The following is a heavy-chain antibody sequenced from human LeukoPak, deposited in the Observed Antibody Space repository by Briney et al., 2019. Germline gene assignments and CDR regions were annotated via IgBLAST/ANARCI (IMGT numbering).Heavy chain of an antibody. D-gene: IGHD6-13*01. CDR3: AKDSYSRGDY. Sequence: GGSLRLSCAASGLTFSSYSMNWVRQAPGKGLEWVSYISSSSSTIYYADSVKGRFTISRDNSKNTLYLQMNSLRAEDTAVYYSAKDSYSRGDYWGQGTLVTVSS. V-gene: IGHV3-48*01. J-gene: IGHJ4*02. CDR1: GLTFSSYS. CDR2: ISSSSSTI.